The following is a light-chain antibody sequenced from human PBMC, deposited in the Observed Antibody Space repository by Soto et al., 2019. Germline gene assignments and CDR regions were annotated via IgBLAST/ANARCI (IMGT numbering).Light chain of an antibody. Sequence: PGERAPLSCGANQSVTSNYLAWYQQKPGQAPRLLIYDASNRATGISDRFSGSGSGTDFTLTISRLEPEDFAVYYCQHYGASPWTFGQGTKVDI. J-gene: IGKJ1*01. V-gene: IGKV3-20*01. CDR1: QSVTSNY. CDR3: QHYGASPWT. CDR2: DAS.